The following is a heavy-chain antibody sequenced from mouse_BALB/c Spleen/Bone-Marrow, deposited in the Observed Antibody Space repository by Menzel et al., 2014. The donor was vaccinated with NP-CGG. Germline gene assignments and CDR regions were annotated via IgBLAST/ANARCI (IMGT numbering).Heavy chain of an antibody. D-gene: IGHD2-4*01. CDR2: ISGGGSYT. V-gene: IGHV5-9-2*01. CDR3: ARHAYYDQTEVSFVY. Sequence: EAQGVESGGNLVKSGGSLKLSCAASGFTFSSYGMSWVRQTPEKRLEWVATISGGGSYTFYPDSVKGRFTISRDNAKNNLYLQLSSLRSEDTALYYCARHAYYDQTEVSFVYWGQGTLVTVSA. J-gene: IGHJ3*01. CDR1: GFTFSSYG.